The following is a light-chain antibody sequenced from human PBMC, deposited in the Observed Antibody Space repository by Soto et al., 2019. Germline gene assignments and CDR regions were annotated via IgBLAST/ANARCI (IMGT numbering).Light chain of an antibody. V-gene: IGKV3-15*01. J-gene: IGKJ1*01. CDR1: QSININ. CDR3: QQYNDWPRGT. CDR2: GAS. Sequence: EILMTQSPATLSVSPGERATLSCRASQSININLAWYQQKPGQAPRLLIYGASTRATGIPARFSGSGSGTEFTLTISSLQSEDFVVYYCQQYNDWPRGTFGQGTKVEIK.